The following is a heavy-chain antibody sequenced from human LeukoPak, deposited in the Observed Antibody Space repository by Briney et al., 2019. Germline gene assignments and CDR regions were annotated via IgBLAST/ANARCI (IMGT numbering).Heavy chain of an antibody. J-gene: IGHJ3*02. D-gene: IGHD2-2*01. Sequence: GESLKISCKGSGYSFPIYWIAWVRQMPGKGLEWMGIIYPGDSDTRYSPSFQGQVTFSADKSISTAYLQWSSLKASDTAMYYCARRRFCSSTSCYAGAFGIWGQGTMVTVSS. CDR1: GYSFPIYW. CDR2: IYPGDSDT. V-gene: IGHV5-51*01. CDR3: ARRRFCSSTSCYAGAFGI.